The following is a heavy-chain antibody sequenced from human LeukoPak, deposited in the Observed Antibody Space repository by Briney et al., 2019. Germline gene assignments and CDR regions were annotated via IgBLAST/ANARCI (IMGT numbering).Heavy chain of an antibody. CDR1: GFTFSIYS. Sequence: GGSLRLSCAASGFTFSIYSMNWVRQAPGKGLEWVSYISSSSSTIYYADSVKGRVTISRDKAKNSLYLQMNSLRDEDTAVYYCARSGYSSGWYRGAFDIWGQGTMVTVSS. D-gene: IGHD6-19*01. CDR2: ISSSSSTI. J-gene: IGHJ3*02. CDR3: ARSGYSSGWYRGAFDI. V-gene: IGHV3-48*02.